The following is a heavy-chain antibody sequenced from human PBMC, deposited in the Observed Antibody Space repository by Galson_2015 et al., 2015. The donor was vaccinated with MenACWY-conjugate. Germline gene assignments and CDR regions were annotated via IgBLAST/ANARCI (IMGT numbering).Heavy chain of an antibody. Sequence: SLRLSCAASGFSFSSYSMNWVRQAPGKGLEWLSYISSSASTIYHADSVKGRFTISRDNAKNSLYLQMSCLRAEDTAVYYCARDGGVYSGTYNLDYWGQGVLVTVSS. CDR3: ARDGGVYSGTYNLDY. D-gene: IGHD1-26*01. V-gene: IGHV3-48*01. CDR1: GFSFSSYS. J-gene: IGHJ4*02. CDR2: ISSSASTI.